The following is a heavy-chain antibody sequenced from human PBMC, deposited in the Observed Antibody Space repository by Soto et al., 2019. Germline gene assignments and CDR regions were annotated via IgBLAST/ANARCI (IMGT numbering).Heavy chain of an antibody. D-gene: IGHD4-4*01. CDR1: GFRFSTYD. CDR2: MSGSGSGT. J-gene: IGHJ6*02. Sequence: DVQLLESGGGLVQPGGSLRLSCAASGFRFSTYDMSWVRQAPGKGLEWVSVMSGSGSGTYYADSVKGRFTISRDNCKNTLYLEMNSLRAEDTAVYYCVRQAKLTTVTANVGYSYGLDVWGQGTTVTVSS. V-gene: IGHV3-23*01. CDR3: VRQAKLTTVTANVGYSYGLDV.